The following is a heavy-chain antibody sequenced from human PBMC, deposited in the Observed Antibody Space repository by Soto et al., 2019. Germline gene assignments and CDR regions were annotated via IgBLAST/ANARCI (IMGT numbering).Heavy chain of an antibody. CDR3: TTFRKLILRFLEWLPSPYYYYGMDV. Sequence: PGGSLRLSCAASGFTFSNAWMSWVRQAPGKGLEWVGRIKSKTDGGTTDYAAPVKGRFTISRDDSKNTLYLQMNSLKTEDTAVYYCTTFRKLILRFLEWLPSPYYYYGMDVWGQGTTVTVSS. J-gene: IGHJ6*02. CDR2: IKSKTDGGTT. D-gene: IGHD3-3*01. V-gene: IGHV3-15*01. CDR1: GFTFSNAW.